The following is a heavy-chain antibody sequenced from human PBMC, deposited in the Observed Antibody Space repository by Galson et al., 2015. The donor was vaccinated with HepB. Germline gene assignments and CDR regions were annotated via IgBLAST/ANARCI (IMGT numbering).Heavy chain of an antibody. J-gene: IGHJ5*02. CDR2: ITGSSGLT. V-gene: IGHV3-23*01. CDR1: GFTFTSYA. D-gene: IGHD3-10*01. Sequence: SLRLSCAASGFTFTSYAMSWVRQGPGRRLEWVSTITGSSGLTNYADSVKGRFTVSRDNSKNTLFLQMSSLRVEDTGVYYYARPRGDSFNMVRGLSWGQGILVTVS. CDR3: ARPRGDSFNMVRGLS.